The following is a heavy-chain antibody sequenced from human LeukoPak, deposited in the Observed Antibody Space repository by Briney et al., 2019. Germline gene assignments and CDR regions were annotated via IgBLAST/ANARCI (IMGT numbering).Heavy chain of an antibody. D-gene: IGHD3-3*01. V-gene: IGHV4-59*01. Sequence: SETLSLTCTVPGGSISSYYWSWIRQPPGKGLELIGYIYYSGSTNYNPSLKSRVTISVDTSKNQFSLKLSSVTAADTAVYYCATAIFGVEFDYWGQGTLVTVSS. J-gene: IGHJ4*02. CDR1: GGSISSYY. CDR3: ATAIFGVEFDY. CDR2: IYYSGST.